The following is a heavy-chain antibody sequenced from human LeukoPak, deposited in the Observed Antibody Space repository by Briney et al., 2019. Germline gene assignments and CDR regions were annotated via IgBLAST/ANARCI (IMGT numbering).Heavy chain of an antibody. V-gene: IGHV4-4*07. CDR1: GGSLSGYH. J-gene: IGHJ4*02. D-gene: IGHD3-16*01. CDR3: ARDVIIRSGGIATTSYFDY. Sequence: SETLSLTCSVSGGSLSGYHWTWIRQPAGKGLEWIGRIYTNGNTNFNSSLRGRITMSVDTSKNQFSLNLNSVTAADTAVYYCARDVIIRSGGIATTSYFDYWGQGALVTVSS. CDR2: IYTNGNT.